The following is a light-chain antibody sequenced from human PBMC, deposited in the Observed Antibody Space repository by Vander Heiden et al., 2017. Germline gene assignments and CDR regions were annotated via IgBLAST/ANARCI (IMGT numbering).Light chain of an antibody. CDR2: DTT. J-gene: IGLJ2*01. CDR3: QVWDTSGDYVV. Sequence: SYVLTQPPSVSVAPGQTATISCGGDNIGKKDVPWYQRRPGQAPALVLYDTTDRPSGIPERFSGSKSGSTATLAISRVEAGDEADYFCQVWDTSGDYVVFGGGTKLTVL. V-gene: IGLV3-21*02. CDR1: NIGKKD.